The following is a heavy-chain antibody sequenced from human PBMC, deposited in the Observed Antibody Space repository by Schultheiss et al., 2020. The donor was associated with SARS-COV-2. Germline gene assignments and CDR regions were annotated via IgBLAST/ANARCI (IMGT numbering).Heavy chain of an antibody. CDR2: SSSSSSYI. CDR1: GFTFSSYA. V-gene: IGHV3-21*01. J-gene: IGHJ6*02. CDR3: ARDVVVVPAAIDVYYYYGMDV. D-gene: IGHD2-2*02. Sequence: GGSLRLSCAASGFTFSSYAMSWVRQAPGKGLEWVSSSSSSSSYIYYADSVKGRFTISRDNAKNSLYLQMNSLRAEDTAVYYCARDVVVVPAAIDVYYYYGMDVWGQGTTVTVSS.